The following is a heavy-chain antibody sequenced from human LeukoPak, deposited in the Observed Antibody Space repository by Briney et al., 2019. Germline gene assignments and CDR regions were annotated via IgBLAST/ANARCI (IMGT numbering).Heavy chain of an antibody. CDR3: ARVRLAARLNWFDP. CDR2: IIPIFGTA. V-gene: IGHV1-69*06. J-gene: IGHJ5*02. CDR1: GGTFSSYA. Sequence: ASVKVSCKASGGTFSSYAISWVRQAPGQGLEWMGGIIPIFGTANYAQKFQGRVTITADKSTSTAYMELSSLRSEDTAVYYCARVRLAARLNWFDPWGQGTLVTVSS. D-gene: IGHD6-6*01.